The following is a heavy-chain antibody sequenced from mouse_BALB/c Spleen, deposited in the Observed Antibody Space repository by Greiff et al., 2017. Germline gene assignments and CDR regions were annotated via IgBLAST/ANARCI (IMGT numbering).Heavy chain of an antibody. V-gene: IGHV14-3*02. CDR3: ACYGNYDAMDY. CDR1: GFNIKDTY. CDR2: IDPANGNT. J-gene: IGHJ4*01. D-gene: IGHD2-1*01. Sequence: VQLQQSGAELVKPGASVKLSCTASGFNIKDTYMHWVKQRPEQGLEWSGRIDPANGNTKYDPKFQGKATITADTSSNPAYLQLSSLTSEDTAVYYCACYGNYDAMDYWGQGTSVTVSS.